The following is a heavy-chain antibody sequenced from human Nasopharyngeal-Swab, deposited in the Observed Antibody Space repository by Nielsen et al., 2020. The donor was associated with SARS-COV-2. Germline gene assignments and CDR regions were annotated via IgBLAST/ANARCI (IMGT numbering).Heavy chain of an antibody. CDR2: MSGRGEKT. D-gene: IGHD2-15*01. CDR3: AKDSGAGFCDDGSCFPTNH. V-gene: IGHV3-23*01. CDR1: GFTFTSYA. J-gene: IGHJ5*02. Sequence: GESLKISCAASGFTFTSYAMNWVRHAPGKGLEWVSGMSGRGEKTYYAESVKGRFTISRDISKNTLHLQMNGLRAEDTAVYYCAKDSGAGFCDDGSCFPTNHWGLGTLVTVSS.